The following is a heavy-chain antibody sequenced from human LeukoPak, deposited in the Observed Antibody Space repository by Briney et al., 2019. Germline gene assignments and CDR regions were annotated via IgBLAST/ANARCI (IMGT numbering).Heavy chain of an antibody. D-gene: IGHD1-26*01. CDR1: GGSISSYY. J-gene: IGHJ4*02. CDR2: IYYSGST. V-gene: IGHV4-59*01. CDR3: AREWELLGEFDY. Sequence: SETQSLTCTVSGGSISSYYWSWIRQPPGKGLEWIGYIYYSGSTNYNPSLKSRVTISVDTSKNQFSLKLSSVTAADTAVYYCAREWELLGEFDYWGQGTLVTVSS.